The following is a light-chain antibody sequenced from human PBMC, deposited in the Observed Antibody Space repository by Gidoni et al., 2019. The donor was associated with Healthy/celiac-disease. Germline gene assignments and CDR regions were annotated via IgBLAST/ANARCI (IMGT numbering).Light chain of an antibody. Sequence: DIQMTQSPSTLSASVGDRVTITCRASQSISSWLAWYQQKPGKAPKLLIYDASSLESGVPSRFSGSGSGTEFTLTISRLQPDDFATYYCQQYNSYWPFGQGTKVEIK. CDR2: DAS. J-gene: IGKJ1*01. V-gene: IGKV1-5*01. CDR1: QSISSW. CDR3: QQYNSYWP.